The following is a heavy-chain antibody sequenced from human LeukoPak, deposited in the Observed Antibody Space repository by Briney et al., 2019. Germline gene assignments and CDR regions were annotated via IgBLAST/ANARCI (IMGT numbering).Heavy chain of an antibody. CDR2: ISPNGVIT. J-gene: IGHJ6*03. Sequence: PGGSLRLSCAASGFTFSSHGMNWVRQAPGKGLEWVSSISPNGVITYYADSVKGRFTISRDNAKNSLYLQMNSLRAEDTAVYYCARDGAEPTRYFDWLPPVGGYYYYMDVWGKGTTVTVSS. D-gene: IGHD3-9*01. CDR1: GFTFSSHG. CDR3: ARDGAEPTRYFDWLPPVGGYYYYMDV. V-gene: IGHV3-21*01.